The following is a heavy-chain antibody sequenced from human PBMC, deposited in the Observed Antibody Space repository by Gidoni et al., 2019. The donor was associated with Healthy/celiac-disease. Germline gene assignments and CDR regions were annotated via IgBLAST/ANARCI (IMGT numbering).Heavy chain of an antibody. V-gene: IGHV3-30*18. CDR3: AKGVGRTSRPGFYYYYGMDV. CDR1: GFTFSSYG. Sequence: QVQLVGSGGGVVQPGRSLRLSCAASGFTFSSYGMHWVRQAPGKGLEWVAVISYDGSNKYYADSVKGRFTISRDNSKNTLYLQMNSLRAEDTAVYYCAKGVGRTSRPGFYYYYGMDVWGQGTTVTVSS. CDR2: ISYDGSNK. D-gene: IGHD2-15*01. J-gene: IGHJ6*02.